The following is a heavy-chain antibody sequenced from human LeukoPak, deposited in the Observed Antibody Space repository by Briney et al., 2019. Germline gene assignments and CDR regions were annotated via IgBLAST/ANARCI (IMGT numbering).Heavy chain of an antibody. CDR3: AKDSFSYNGIYDALDI. V-gene: IGHV3-23*01. CDR1: GFTFSSYA. CDR2: LGGATPGGAFE. D-gene: IGHD2-8*01. J-gene: IGHJ3*02. Sequence: GGSLRLSCAASGFTFSSYAMTWVRQAPGKGLEWVSTLGGATPGGAFEFYADSVKGRFTISRDTSRSTLFLQMTSLRAEDTAIYYCAKDSFSYNGIYDALDIWGQGTMVTVSS.